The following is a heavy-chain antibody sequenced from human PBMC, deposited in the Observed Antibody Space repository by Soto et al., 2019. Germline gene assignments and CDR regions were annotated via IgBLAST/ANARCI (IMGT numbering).Heavy chain of an antibody. D-gene: IGHD5-18*01. V-gene: IGHV1-69*01. CDR2: IIPSFGTA. CDR3: ARDIKKATAMVSLGGFDY. J-gene: IGHJ4*02. Sequence: QVQLVQSGAEVKKPGSSVKVSCKASGGTFSSYAISWVRQAPGQGLEWMGGIIPSFGTANYAQKFQGRVTITADETTSTAYMELSSLRSEDTAVCYCARDIKKATAMVSLGGFDYWGQGTLVTVSS. CDR1: GGTFSSYA.